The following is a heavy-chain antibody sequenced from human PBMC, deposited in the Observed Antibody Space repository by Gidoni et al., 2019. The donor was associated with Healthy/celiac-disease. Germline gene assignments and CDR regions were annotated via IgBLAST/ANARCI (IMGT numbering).Heavy chain of an antibody. Sequence: EVQLVESGGGLVQPGGSLRLSCAASGLTFSSYWMSWVRQAPGKGLEWVANIKQDGSEKYYVDSVKGRFTISRDNAKNSLYLQMNSLRAEDTAVYYCARDFGGSYFDYWGQGTLVTVSS. D-gene: IGHD1-26*01. V-gene: IGHV3-7*01. CDR2: IKQDGSEK. CDR3: ARDFGGSYFDY. J-gene: IGHJ4*02. CDR1: GLTFSSYW.